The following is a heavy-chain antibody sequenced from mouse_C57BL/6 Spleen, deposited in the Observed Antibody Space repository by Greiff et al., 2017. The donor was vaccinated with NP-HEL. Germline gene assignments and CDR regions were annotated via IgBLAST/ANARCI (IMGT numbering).Heavy chain of an antibody. CDR1: GYAFSSSW. Sequence: VQLQQSGPELVKPGASVKISCKASGYAFSSSWMNWVKQRPGKGLEWIGRIYPGDGDTDYNGKFKGKATLTADKSSSTAYLQLSSLTSEDSAVYCCARGVEGCYFDVWGTGTTVTVSS. CDR2: IYPGDGDT. V-gene: IGHV1-82*01. D-gene: IGHD1-1*02. CDR3: ARGVEGCYFDV. J-gene: IGHJ1*03.